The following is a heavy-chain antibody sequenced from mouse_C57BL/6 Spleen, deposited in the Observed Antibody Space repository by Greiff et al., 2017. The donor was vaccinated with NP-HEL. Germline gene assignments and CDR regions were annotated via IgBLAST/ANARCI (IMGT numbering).Heavy chain of an antibody. D-gene: IGHD4-1*01. Sequence: VKVVESGPGLVAPSQSLSITCTVSGFSLTSYGVHWVRQPPGKGLEWLVVIWSDGSTTYNSALKSRLSISKDNSKSQVFLKMNSLQTDDTAMYYCARHAQLTGTMDYWGQGTSVTVSS. J-gene: IGHJ4*01. CDR2: IWSDGST. CDR1: GFSLTSYG. V-gene: IGHV2-6-1*01. CDR3: ARHAQLTGTMDY.